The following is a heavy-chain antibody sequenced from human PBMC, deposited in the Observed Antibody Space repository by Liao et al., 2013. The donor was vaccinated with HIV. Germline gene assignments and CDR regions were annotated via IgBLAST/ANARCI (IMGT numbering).Heavy chain of an antibody. CDR2: IYTSGNT. J-gene: IGHJ6*03. CDR1: GGSISSYY. V-gene: IGHV4-4*07. CDR3: AREGSYSSGSHYYYYYMDV. D-gene: IGHD6-19*01. Sequence: QVQLQESGPGLVKPSETLSLTCTVSGGSISSYYWSWIRQPAGKGLEWIGRIYTSGNTNYNPSLKSRVTISVDTSKNQFSLKLSSVTAADTAVYYCAREGSYSSGSHYYYYYMDVWGKGTTVTVSS.